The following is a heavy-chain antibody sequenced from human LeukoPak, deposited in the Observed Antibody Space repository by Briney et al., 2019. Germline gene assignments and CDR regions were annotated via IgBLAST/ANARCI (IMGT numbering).Heavy chain of an antibody. J-gene: IGHJ4*02. D-gene: IGHD6-13*01. CDR3: ARGFRGSCFDY. Sequence: PSETLSLTCTVSGGSLTTYHWSWIRQPPGKGLEWIGYIQYSGNTKYSPSLESRVTISVATSKTQISLKVRSMTAADTAVYYCARGFRGSCFDYWGQGNLVTVSS. CDR2: IQYSGNT. CDR1: GGSLTTYH. V-gene: IGHV4-59*01.